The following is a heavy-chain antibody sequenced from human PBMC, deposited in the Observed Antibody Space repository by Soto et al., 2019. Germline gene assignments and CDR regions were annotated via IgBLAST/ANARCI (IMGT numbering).Heavy chain of an antibody. D-gene: IGHD3-10*01. CDR3: APLPLHYYCSGHEHY. CDR2: IVVGRGNK. V-gene: IGHV1-58*01. CDR1: GFTFPSSA. J-gene: IGHJ4*01. Sequence: ASVKVSCKASGFTFPSSAVQWVRQARGQRLEWIGWIVVGRGNKNSAQKFQERVTITRDMSTSTAYMELSSLRSEDTAVYYCAPLPLHYYCSGHEHYLGHGAMGTVAS.